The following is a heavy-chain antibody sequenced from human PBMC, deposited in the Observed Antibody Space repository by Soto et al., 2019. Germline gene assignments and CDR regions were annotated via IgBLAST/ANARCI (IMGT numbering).Heavy chain of an antibody. Sequence: PGGSLRLSCVASGFTFSSHWMHWVRQAPGKGLVWVSRVDLDGSVTHYADSVKGRFTISRDNAKNTLYLQMNSLRAEDTAVYYCVRALFSSTGNDYWGQGTLVTVSS. V-gene: IGHV3-74*01. CDR1: GFTFSSHW. CDR2: VDLDGSVT. D-gene: IGHD2-2*01. J-gene: IGHJ4*02. CDR3: VRALFSSTGNDY.